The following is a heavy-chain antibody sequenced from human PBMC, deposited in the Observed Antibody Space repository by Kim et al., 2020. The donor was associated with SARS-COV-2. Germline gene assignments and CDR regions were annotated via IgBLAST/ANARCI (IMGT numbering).Heavy chain of an antibody. J-gene: IGHJ6*03. Sequence: SGPTLVNPTQTLTLTCTFSVFSLFTRGMCVSWIRQPPGKALEWLARIDWDDDKYYNTSLKTRLTISKDTSKNQVVLMMTNMDPVDTTTYYCARIRGTGTTRSQSYHYYMDVWGKETTVTVSS. CDR2: IDWDDDK. CDR1: VFSLFTRGMC. CDR3: ARIRGTGTTRSQSYHYYMDV. D-gene: IGHD1-7*01. V-gene: IGHV2-70*11.